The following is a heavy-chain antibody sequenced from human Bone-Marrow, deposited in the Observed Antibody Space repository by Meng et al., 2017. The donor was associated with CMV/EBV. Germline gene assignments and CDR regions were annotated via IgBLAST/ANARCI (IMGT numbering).Heavy chain of an antibody. J-gene: IGHJ2*01. CDR1: GFSFTSFG. CDR2: TYDGVRDS. D-gene: IGHD1-26*01. Sequence: GESLKISCAASGFSFTSFGMNWVRQIPGKGLQWIANTYDGVRDSRYADSVKGRFTISRDNTKYMLYLQMNSLRVEDTAIYYCARGGPYVKEGLGEWDLDLWGRGTLVTVSS. V-gene: IGHV3-23*03. CDR3: ARGGPYVKEGLGEWDLDL.